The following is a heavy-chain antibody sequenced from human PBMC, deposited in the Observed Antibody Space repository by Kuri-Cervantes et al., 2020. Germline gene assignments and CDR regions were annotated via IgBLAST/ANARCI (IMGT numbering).Heavy chain of an antibody. J-gene: IGHJ6*03. Sequence: LSLTCAASGFTFSSYEMNWVRQAPGKGLEWVGRIKSKTDGGTTDYAAPVKGRFTISRDDSKNTLYLQMNSLKTEDTAVYYCTTARVEHSSSWYAGYYYMDVWGKGTTVTVSS. CDR3: TTARVEHSSSWYAGYYYMDV. D-gene: IGHD6-13*01. CDR2: IKSKTDGGTT. V-gene: IGHV3-15*01. CDR1: GFTFSSYE.